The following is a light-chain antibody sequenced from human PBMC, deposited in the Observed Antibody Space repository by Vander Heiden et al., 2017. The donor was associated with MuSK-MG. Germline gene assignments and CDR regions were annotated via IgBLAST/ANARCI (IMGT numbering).Light chain of an antibody. CDR3: SSYTSSSTLEV. V-gene: IGLV2-14*03. Sequence: QSALTQPASVSGSPGQSITISCTGTSSDVGGYNYVSWYQQHPGKAPKLMIYDVSNRPSGVSTRFSGSKSGNTASLTISGLQAVDEADYYCSSYTSSSTLEVFGGGTKLTVL. CDR1: SSDVGGYNY. CDR2: DVS. J-gene: IGLJ2*01.